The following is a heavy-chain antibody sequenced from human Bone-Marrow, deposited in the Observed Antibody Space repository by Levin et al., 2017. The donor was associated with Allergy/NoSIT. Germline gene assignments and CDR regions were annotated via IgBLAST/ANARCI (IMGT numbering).Heavy chain of an antibody. D-gene: IGHD3-9*01. CDR2: INTSGRTV. CDR1: GFTFDDYY. Sequence: GESLKISCAASGFTFDDYYMSWVRQSPGERLEWIADINTSGRTVYYAESVKGRFTISRDNTKNSLFLQIDSLRGEDTAIYYCTRENLYATAGYYFDHWGQGTPVTVSS. CDR3: TRENLYATAGYYFDH. J-gene: IGHJ4*02. V-gene: IGHV3-11*01.